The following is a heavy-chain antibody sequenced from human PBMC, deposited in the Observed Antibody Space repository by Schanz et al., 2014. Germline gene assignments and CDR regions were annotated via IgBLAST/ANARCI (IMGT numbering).Heavy chain of an antibody. D-gene: IGHD7-27*01. CDR2: ISRDGTTS. V-gene: IGHV3-11*01. J-gene: IGHJ3*02. Sequence: HVQLVESGGGLVKPGGSLRLSCAASGFIFNDYYMNWIRQAPGKGLEWLSYISRDGTTSYYADSVKGRFTISRDNAKNSLYLEMTSLRGEDTAVYYCARENLNWEAFDIWGQGTVVTVS. CDR3: ARENLNWEAFDI. CDR1: GFIFNDYY.